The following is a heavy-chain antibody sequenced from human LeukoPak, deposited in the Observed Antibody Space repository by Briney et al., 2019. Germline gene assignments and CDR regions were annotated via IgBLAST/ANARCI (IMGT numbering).Heavy chain of an antibody. J-gene: IGHJ4*02. V-gene: IGHV3-48*03. CDR1: GFTFSSYD. Sequence: PGGSLRLSCAASGFTFSSYDMNWVRQAPGKGLEWVSYISYSASTIHYADSVKGRFTISRDIAKNSLYLQMNSLRAADTAIYYWARDSGRRDLVYWGQGTLVTVSS. CDR3: ARDSGRRDLVY. CDR2: ISYSASTI. D-gene: IGHD6-19*01.